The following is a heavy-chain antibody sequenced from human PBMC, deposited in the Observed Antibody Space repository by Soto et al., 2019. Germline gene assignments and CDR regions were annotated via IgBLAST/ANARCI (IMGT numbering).Heavy chain of an antibody. CDR2: ISGSGGTT. J-gene: IGHJ5*02. CDR3: AKGAYSTSWRNWFDP. D-gene: IGHD6-13*01. Sequence: EVQLLESGGGLVQPGGSLRLSCAASGFTFSRYGMSWVRQAPGKGLEWVSTISGSGGTTYYADSVKGRFTISRDNSKNTLTLQINSLRGEDTANYYCAKGAYSTSWRNWFDPWGQGTLVTLSA. V-gene: IGHV3-23*01. CDR1: GFTFSRYG.